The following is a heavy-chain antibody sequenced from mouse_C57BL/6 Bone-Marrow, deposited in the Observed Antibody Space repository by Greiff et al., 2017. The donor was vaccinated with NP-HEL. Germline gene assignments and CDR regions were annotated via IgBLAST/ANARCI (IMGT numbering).Heavy chain of an antibody. J-gene: IGHJ2*01. CDR2: INYDGSST. CDR3: ARERDTTGYFDY. Sequence: EVKLVESEGGLVQPGSSMKLSCTASGFTFSDYYMAWVRQVPEKGLEWVANINYDGSSTYYLDSLKSRFIISRDNAKNILYLQMSSLKSEDTATYYCARERDTTGYFDYWGQGTTLTVSS. D-gene: IGHD1-1*01. CDR1: GFTFSDYY. V-gene: IGHV5-16*01.